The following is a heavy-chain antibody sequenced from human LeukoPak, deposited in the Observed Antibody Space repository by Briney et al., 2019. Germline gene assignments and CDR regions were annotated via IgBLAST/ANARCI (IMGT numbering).Heavy chain of an antibody. CDR2: IYTSGST. CDR3: ARVVFYDSSGYRYYYYMDV. V-gene: IGHV4-61*02. D-gene: IGHD3-22*01. J-gene: IGHJ6*03. CDR1: GGSISSGSYY. Sequence: SETLSLTCTVSGGSISSGSYYWSWTRQPAGKGLEWIGRIYTSGSTNYNPSLKSRVTISVDTSKNQFSLKLSSVTAADTAVYYCARVVFYDSSGYRYYYYMDVWGKGTTVTVSS.